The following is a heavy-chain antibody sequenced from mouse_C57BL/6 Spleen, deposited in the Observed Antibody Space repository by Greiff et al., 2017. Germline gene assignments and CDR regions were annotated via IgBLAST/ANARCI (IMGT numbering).Heavy chain of an antibody. CDR3: ARDLDYDAYYAMDY. CDR1: GFTFSSYA. D-gene: IGHD2-4*01. V-gene: IGHV5-4*01. J-gene: IGHJ4*01. Sequence: EVMLVESGGGLVKPGGSLKLSCAASGFTFSSYAMSWVRQTPEKRLEWVATISDGGSYTYYPDNVKGRFTISRDHAKNNLYLQMSHLKSEDTAMYYCARDLDYDAYYAMDYWGQGTSVTVSS. CDR2: ISDGGSYT.